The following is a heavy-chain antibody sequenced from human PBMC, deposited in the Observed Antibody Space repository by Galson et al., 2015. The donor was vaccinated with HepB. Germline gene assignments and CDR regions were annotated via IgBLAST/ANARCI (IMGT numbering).Heavy chain of an antibody. CDR1: GFTFSSYA. CDR2: ISYDGSNK. Sequence: SLRLSCAASGFTFSSYAMHWVRQAPGKGLEWVAVISYDGSNKYYADSVKGRFTISRDNSKNTLYLQMNSLRAEDTAVYYCARDLGSGSLAYYGMDVWGQGTTVTVSS. J-gene: IGHJ6*02. CDR3: ARDLGSGSLAYYGMDV. V-gene: IGHV3-30*04. D-gene: IGHD3-16*01.